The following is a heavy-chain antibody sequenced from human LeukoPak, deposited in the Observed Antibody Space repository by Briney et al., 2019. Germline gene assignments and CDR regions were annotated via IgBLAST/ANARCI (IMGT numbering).Heavy chain of an antibody. CDR1: GFTFSSYA. CDR3: AKHVEGGDAFDI. D-gene: IGHD2-21*01. Sequence: PGGSLRLSCAASGFTFSSYAMSWVRQAPGKELEWVSAISGSGGSTYYADSVKGRFTISRDNSKNTLYLQMNSLRAEDTAVYYCAKHVEGGDAFDIWGQGTMVTVSS. V-gene: IGHV3-23*01. J-gene: IGHJ3*02. CDR2: ISGSGGST.